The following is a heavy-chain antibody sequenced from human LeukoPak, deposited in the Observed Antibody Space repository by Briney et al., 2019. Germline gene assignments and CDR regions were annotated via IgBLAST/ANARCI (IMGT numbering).Heavy chain of an antibody. CDR2: ISYDGSNK. Sequence: GRSLRLSCAASGFTFSSCAMHWVRQAPGKGLEWVAVISYDGSNKYYADSVKGRFTISRDNSKNTLYLQMNSLRAEDTAVYYCARDDWHGRLGYYYYGMDVWGQGTTVTVSS. CDR1: GFTFSSCA. V-gene: IGHV3-30*14. D-gene: IGHD3-9*01. J-gene: IGHJ6*02. CDR3: ARDDWHGRLGYYYYGMDV.